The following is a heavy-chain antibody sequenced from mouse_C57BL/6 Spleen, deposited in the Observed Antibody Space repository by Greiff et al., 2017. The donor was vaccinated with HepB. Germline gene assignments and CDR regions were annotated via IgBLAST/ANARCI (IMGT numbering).Heavy chain of an antibody. D-gene: IGHD1-1*01. V-gene: IGHV1-50*01. CDR1: GYTFTSYW. Sequence: QVQLQQPGAELVKPGASVKLSCKASGYTFTSYWMQWVKQRPGQGLEWIGEIDPSDSYTTYNQKFKGKATLSVDTSSSTAYMQLSSLTSEDSAVYYCARNYGSSSGYWGQGTTLTVSS. CDR2: IDPSDSYT. J-gene: IGHJ2*01. CDR3: ARNYGSSSGY.